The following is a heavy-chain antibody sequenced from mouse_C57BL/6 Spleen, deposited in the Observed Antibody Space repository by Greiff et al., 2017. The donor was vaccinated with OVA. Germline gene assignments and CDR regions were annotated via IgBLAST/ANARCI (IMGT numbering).Heavy chain of an antibody. CDR1: GFTFSSYG. J-gene: IGHJ2*01. V-gene: IGHV5-6*01. CDR2: ISSGGSYT. CDR3: ARPPITTVVADFYFDY. D-gene: IGHD1-1*01. Sequence: EVMLVESGGDLVKPGGSLKLSCAASGFTFSSYGMSWVRQTPDKRLEWVATISSGGSYTYYPDSVKGRFTISRDNAKNTLYLQMSSLKSEDTAMYYCARPPITTVVADFYFDYWGQGTTLTVSS.